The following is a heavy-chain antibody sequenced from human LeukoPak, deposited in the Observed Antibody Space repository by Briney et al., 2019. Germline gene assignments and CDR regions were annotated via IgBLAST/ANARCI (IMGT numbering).Heavy chain of an antibody. CDR3: ARVEATYWYFDL. CDR2: IYYSGST. V-gene: IGHV4-59*01. J-gene: IGHJ2*01. Sequence: SETLSLTCTVSGGSISSYYWSWIRQPPRKGLEWIGYIYYSGSTNYNPSLNSRVNISVDTSKNQFSLKLSSVTAADTAVYYCARVEATYWYFDLWGRGTLVTVSS. CDR1: GGSISSYY.